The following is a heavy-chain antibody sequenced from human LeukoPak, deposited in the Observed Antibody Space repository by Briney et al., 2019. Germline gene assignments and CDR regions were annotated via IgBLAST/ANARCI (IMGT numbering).Heavy chain of an antibody. V-gene: IGHV3-21*01. Sequence: GGSLRLSCAASGFTLSYYGLNWVRQAPGKGLEWVSSISGNGTYTYYAESVKGRFTISRDNARSSLYLQMNNLRDEDTAIYYCVKTVSGITFHDWGQGTLVTVSS. D-gene: IGHD6-19*01. CDR2: ISGNGTYT. CDR1: GFTLSYYG. J-gene: IGHJ4*02. CDR3: VKTVSGITFHD.